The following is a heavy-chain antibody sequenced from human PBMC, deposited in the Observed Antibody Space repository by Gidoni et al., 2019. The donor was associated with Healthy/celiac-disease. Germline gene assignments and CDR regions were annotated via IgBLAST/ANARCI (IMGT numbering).Heavy chain of an antibody. CDR3: ANGGVATFHYYYGMDV. J-gene: IGHJ6*02. CDR2: ISGSGGST. D-gene: IGHD5-12*01. V-gene: IGHV3-23*01. CDR1: GFTSSSYA. Sequence: ELQLLESGGGLVQPGGSLRLSCAACGFTSSSYAMSWVRQAPGQGLEWVSAISGSGGSTYYADSVKGRFTISRDNSKNTLYLQMNSLRAEDTAVYYCANGGVATFHYYYGMDVWGQGTTVTVSS.